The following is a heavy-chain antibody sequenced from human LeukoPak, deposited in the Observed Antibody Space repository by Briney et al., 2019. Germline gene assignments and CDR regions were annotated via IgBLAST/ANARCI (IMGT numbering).Heavy chain of an antibody. J-gene: IGHJ4*02. CDR2: ITGSGDDT. CDR1: GFSFNTYA. Sequence: SGGSLRLSCAASGFSFNTYAMNWVRQAPGKGLEWVSTITGSGDDTYYADSARGRLTISRDNSKNTLYLQMNTLRVEDTAVYYCAKGSVVADIYFDSWGQGTLATVSS. D-gene: IGHD2-15*01. V-gene: IGHV3-23*01. CDR3: AKGSVVADIYFDS.